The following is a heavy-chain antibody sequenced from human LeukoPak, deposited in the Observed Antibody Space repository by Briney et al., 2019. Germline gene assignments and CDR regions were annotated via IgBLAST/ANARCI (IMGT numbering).Heavy chain of an antibody. CDR2: IYYSGST. J-gene: IGHJ2*01. CDR3: ARERWELRGRYFDL. V-gene: IGHV4-59*01. CDR1: GGSISSYY. D-gene: IGHD1-26*01. Sequence: PSETLSLTCTVSGGSISSYYWSWIRQPPGKGLEWIGYIYYSGSTNYNPSLKSRVTISVDTSKNQFSLKLSSVTAADTAVYYCARERWELRGRYFDLWGRGTLVTVSS.